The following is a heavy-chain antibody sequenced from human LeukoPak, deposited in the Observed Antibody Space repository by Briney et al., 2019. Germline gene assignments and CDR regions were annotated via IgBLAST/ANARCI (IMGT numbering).Heavy chain of an antibody. V-gene: IGHV3-48*03. CDR2: ITDSGRII. Sequence: SVGSLRLSCAASGFTFSTYEMNWVREAPGKGLGWVSYITDSGRIIYYADSVKGRFTISRDNAKNSHFLQMNSLRAEDTAVYYCARGEVVTASLPDYFYYYMDVWGKGTTVTISS. CDR1: GFTFSTYE. D-gene: IGHD2-21*02. J-gene: IGHJ6*03. CDR3: ARGEVVTASLPDYFYYYMDV.